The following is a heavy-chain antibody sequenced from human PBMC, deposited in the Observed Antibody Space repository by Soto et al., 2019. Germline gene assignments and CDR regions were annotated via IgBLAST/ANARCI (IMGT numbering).Heavy chain of an antibody. CDR1: GFTFSSYG. CDR2: ISYDGSNK. D-gene: IGHD5-12*01. V-gene: IGHV3-30*18. J-gene: IGHJ6*02. Sequence: GGSLRLSCAASGFTFSSYGMHWVRQAPGKGLEWVAVISYDGSNKYYADSVKGRFTISRDNSKNTLYLQMNSLRAEDTAVYYCAKWPSLRGYSGYDPLAYYYYGMDVWGQGTTVTVSS. CDR3: AKWPSLRGYSGYDPLAYYYYGMDV.